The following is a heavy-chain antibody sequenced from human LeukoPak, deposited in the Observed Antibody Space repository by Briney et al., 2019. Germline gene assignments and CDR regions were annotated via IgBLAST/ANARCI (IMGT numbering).Heavy chain of an antibody. CDR3: ARQVKFWSGYYYYYMDV. CDR1: GFSFSSYW. V-gene: IGHV3-7*01. J-gene: IGHJ6*03. CDR2: IKQDGSEK. D-gene: IGHD3-3*01. Sequence: GGSLRLSCAASGFSFSSYWMSWVRQAPGKGLEWVANIKQDGSEKYYVDSVKGRFTISRDNAKNSLYLQMNSLRAEDTAVYYCARQVKFWSGYYYYYMDVWGKGTTVTVSS.